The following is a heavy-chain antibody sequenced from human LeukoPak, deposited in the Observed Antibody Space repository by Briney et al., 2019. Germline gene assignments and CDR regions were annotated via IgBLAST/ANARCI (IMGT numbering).Heavy chain of an antibody. CDR2: INPNTGDT. J-gene: IGHJ4*02. CDR3: ARDRGYSGYDYCYFDY. Sequence: GASVKVSCKASGYPFTGYYMHWVRQAPGQGLEWMGWINPNTGDTNYAQKFQGRVTMTGDTSISTAYMELSRLRSDDTAVYYCARDRGYSGYDYCYFDYWGQGTLVTVSS. CDR1: GYPFTGYY. D-gene: IGHD5-12*01. V-gene: IGHV1-2*02.